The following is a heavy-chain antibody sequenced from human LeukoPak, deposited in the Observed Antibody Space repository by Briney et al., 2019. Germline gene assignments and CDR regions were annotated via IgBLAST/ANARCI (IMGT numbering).Heavy chain of an antibody. J-gene: IGHJ4*02. D-gene: IGHD3-22*01. V-gene: IGHV4-38-2*02. Sequence: PSETLSLTCTVSGYSISSGYYWGWIRQPPGKGLEWIGSIYHSGSTYYNPSLKSRVTISVDTSKNQFSLKLSSVTAADTAVYYCARGAYYYDSSGYYLRYFDYWGQGTLVTVSS. CDR1: GYSISSGYY. CDR3: ARGAYYYDSSGYYLRYFDY. CDR2: IYHSGST.